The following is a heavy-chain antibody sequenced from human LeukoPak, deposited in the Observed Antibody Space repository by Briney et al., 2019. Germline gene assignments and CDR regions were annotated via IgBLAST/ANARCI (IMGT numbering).Heavy chain of an antibody. CDR2: ISPNSGGT. J-gene: IGHJ4*02. CDR3: ARATSYYYDSRNFDY. D-gene: IGHD3-22*01. V-gene: IGHV1-2*06. Sequence: ASVKVSCKASGYTFTGYYMHWVRQAPGQGLEWMGRISPNSGGTNYAQKFQGRVTMTRDTSISTAYMELSRLRSDDTAVYYCARATSYYYDSRNFDYWGQGTLVTVSS. CDR1: GYTFTGYY.